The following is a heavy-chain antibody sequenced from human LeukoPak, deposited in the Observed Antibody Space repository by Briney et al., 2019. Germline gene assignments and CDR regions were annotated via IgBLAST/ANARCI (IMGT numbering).Heavy chain of an antibody. D-gene: IGHD2-2*01. CDR3: ARGSRDCSSTSCYAGIHY. CDR1: GYTFTSYG. V-gene: IGHV1-18*01. Sequence: ASVKVSCKASGYTFTSYGITWVRQAPGQGLEWMGWISAYNGNTMYAQKLQGRVTMTTDTSTSTAYMDVRSLRSDDTAMYYCARGSRDCSSTSCYAGIHYWGQGTLVTVSS. J-gene: IGHJ4*02. CDR2: ISAYNGNT.